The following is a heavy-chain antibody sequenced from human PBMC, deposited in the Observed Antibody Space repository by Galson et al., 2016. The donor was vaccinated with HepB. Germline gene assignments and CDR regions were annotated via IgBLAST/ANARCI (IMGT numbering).Heavy chain of an antibody. CDR1: VGSIRGGGYY. V-gene: IGHV4-31*03. J-gene: IGHJ4*02. Sequence: TLSLTCTVSVGSIRGGGYYCSWIRQPPGKGLEWLGYIFYNRSIHYKPSLGSRVTMSGGTTKTELALSLASVTAADTAVYYCARGGQPWGDEYWGQGILVTVSS. CDR2: IFYNRSI. CDR3: ARGGQPWGDEY. D-gene: IGHD7-27*01.